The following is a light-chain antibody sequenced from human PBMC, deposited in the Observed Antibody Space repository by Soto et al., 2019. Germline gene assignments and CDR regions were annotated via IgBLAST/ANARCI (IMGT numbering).Light chain of an antibody. CDR3: QQYNNWPRT. J-gene: IGKJ1*01. V-gene: IGKV3-15*01. Sequence: EIVMTQSPATLSVSPGERATLSCRASQSVSSNLAWYQQXXXXAPSLLIYGASTRATGIPARFSGSGSGTDFTLTISSLQSEDFAVYYCQQYNNWPRTFGQGTKVEIK. CDR2: GAS. CDR1: QSVSSN.